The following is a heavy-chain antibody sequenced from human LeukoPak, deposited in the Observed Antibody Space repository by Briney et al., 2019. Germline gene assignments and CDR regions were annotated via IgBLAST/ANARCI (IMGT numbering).Heavy chain of an antibody. CDR1: GFTFSNYW. CDR3: ARDLGQYYDTSDNWFDP. J-gene: IGHJ5*02. V-gene: IGHV3-74*01. CDR2: INSDGINT. D-gene: IGHD3-22*01. Sequence: GGSLRLFCAASGFTFSNYWLHWVRRAPGKGLVWVSRINSDGINTSYADSVKGRFTISRDNAKNTLNLQMNSLRAEDTAVYYCARDLGQYYDTSDNWFDPWGQGTLVTVSS.